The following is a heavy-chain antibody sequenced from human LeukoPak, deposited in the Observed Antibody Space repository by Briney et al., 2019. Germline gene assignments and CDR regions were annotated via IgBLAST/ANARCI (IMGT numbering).Heavy chain of an antibody. CDR1: GYTFTDYY. J-gene: IGHJ4*02. Sequence: ASVKVSCTASGYTFTDYYIHWVRQAPGQRLEWMGWINPNSGATKYQEKFQGRVTMARDTSITTANMEVSSVRSDDTAVYYCALWTGATSPQGFDYWGQGTRVTVSS. CDR3: ALWTGATSPQGFDY. D-gene: IGHD3/OR15-3a*01. V-gene: IGHV1-2*02. CDR2: INPNSGAT.